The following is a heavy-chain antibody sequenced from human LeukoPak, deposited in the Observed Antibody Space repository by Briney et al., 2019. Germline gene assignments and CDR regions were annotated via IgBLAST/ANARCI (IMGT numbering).Heavy chain of an antibody. CDR1: GFTFNTYA. CDR2: ISSSSSYI. V-gene: IGHV3-21*01. D-gene: IGHD6-19*01. Sequence: AGRSLRLSCAVSGFTFNTYATGWVRHAQGKWLEWVSSISSSSSYIYYADSVKGRFTISRDNTKNSLYLQMNSLRAEDTAVYYCAREPNSSGWYHDAFDIWGQGTMVTHSS. CDR3: AREPNSSGWYHDAFDI. J-gene: IGHJ3*02.